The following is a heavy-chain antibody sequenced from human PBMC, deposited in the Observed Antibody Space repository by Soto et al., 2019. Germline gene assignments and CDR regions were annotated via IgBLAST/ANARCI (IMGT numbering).Heavy chain of an antibody. CDR2: ISGSGGST. J-gene: IGHJ4*02. CDR1: GFTFSSYA. CDR3: AKDREYVSGYYYGVFDY. V-gene: IGHV3-23*01. D-gene: IGHD3-22*01. Sequence: GGSLRLSCAASGFTFSSYAMSWVRQAPGKGLEWVSAISGSGGSTYYADSVKGRFTISRDNSKNTLYLQMNSLRAEDTAVYYCAKDREYVSGYYYGVFDYWGQGTLVTVSS.